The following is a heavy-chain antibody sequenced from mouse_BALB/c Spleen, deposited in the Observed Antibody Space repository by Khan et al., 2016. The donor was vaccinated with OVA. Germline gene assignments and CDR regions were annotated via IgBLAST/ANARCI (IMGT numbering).Heavy chain of an antibody. V-gene: IGHV1-9*01. CDR2: ILPGSGST. CDR1: GYTFSSYW. Sequence: VQLQQSGAELMKPGASVKISCKATGYTFSSYWIEWVKQRPGHGLEWIGEILPGSGSTNYNEKFKGKATFTADTSSNTAYMQLSSLTSEDSAVYYCARNYGSSYDWYFDVWGAGTRVTVSS. CDR3: ARNYGSSYDWYFDV. D-gene: IGHD1-1*01. J-gene: IGHJ1*01.